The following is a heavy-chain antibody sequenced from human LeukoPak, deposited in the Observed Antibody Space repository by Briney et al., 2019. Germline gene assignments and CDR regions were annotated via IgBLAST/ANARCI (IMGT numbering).Heavy chain of an antibody. V-gene: IGHV1-69*13. CDR1: GGTFSSYA. J-gene: IGHJ4*02. CDR2: IIPIFGTA. Sequence: SVKVSCKASGGTFSSYAISWVRQAPGQGLEWMGGIIPIFGTANYAQKFQGRVTITADESTSTAYMELSSLRSEDTAVYYCARTNYDIPGIALFDYWGQGTLVTVSS. CDR3: ARTNYDIPGIALFDY. D-gene: IGHD6-13*01.